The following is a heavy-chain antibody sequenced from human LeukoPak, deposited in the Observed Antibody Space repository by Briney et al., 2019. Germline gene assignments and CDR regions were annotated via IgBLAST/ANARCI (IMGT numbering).Heavy chain of an antibody. CDR1: GFTFSSYA. V-gene: IGHV3-30*04. Sequence: GGSLRLSCAASGFTFSSYAMHWVRQAPGKGLEWVAVISYDGSNKYYADSVKGRFTISRDNSKNTLYLQMNSLRAEDTAVYYCARGYYYDSSGYSANFDYWGQGTLVTVSS. CDR3: ARGYYYDSSGYSANFDY. J-gene: IGHJ4*02. CDR2: ISYDGSNK. D-gene: IGHD3-22*01.